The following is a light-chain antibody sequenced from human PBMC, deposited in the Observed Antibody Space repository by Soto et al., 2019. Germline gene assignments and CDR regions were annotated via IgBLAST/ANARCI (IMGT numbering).Light chain of an antibody. CDR3: QQYERSPTT. CDR2: GAS. CDR1: RSVSTN. J-gene: IGKJ4*01. V-gene: IGKV3-20*01. Sequence: DIILTQSPAIVSVSPGERATLSCRASRSVSTNLAWYQHKHGQAPRLLIYGASRRATGIPDRFSGSGSGTDFTLTISRLEPEDFAVYYCQQYERSPTTFGGGTKVEIK.